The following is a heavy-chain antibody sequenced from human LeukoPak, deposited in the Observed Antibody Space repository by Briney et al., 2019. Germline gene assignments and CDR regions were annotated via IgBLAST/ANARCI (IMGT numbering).Heavy chain of an antibody. D-gene: IGHD3-22*01. V-gene: IGHV1-2*02. CDR1: GYTFTGYY. CDR2: INPNSGGT. CDR3: ARDLTRNYYDSSGYPEDDY. J-gene: IGHJ4*02. Sequence: ASVKVSCKASGYTFTGYYMHWVRQAPGQGLEWVGWINPNSGGTNYAQKFQGRVTMTRDTSISTAYMELSRLRSDDTAVYYCARDLTRNYYDSSGYPEDDYWGQGTLVTVSS.